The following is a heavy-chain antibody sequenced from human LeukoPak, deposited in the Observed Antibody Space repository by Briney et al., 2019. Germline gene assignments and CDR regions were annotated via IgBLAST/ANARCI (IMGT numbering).Heavy chain of an antibody. V-gene: IGHV3-48*01. Sequence: GGSLSLSWAASGFTFSSYSLNWVRQAPGKGLEWVSYISASSGNIKSAYSVKGRFTSSRDNDKNSLYLQMNSLRAEDTAVYYCARDYLWAFDFWGQGTMVTVSS. CDR2: ISASSGNI. CDR1: GFTFSSYS. CDR3: ARDYLWAFDF. D-gene: IGHD3-16*01. J-gene: IGHJ3*01.